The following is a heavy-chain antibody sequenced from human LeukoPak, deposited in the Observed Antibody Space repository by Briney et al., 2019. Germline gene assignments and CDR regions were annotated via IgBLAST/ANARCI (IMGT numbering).Heavy chain of an antibody. V-gene: IGHV1-69*13. J-gene: IGHJ6*02. Sequence: SVKVSCKASGGTFSSYAISWVRQAPGQGLEWMGGIIPIFGTANYAQKFQGRVTITADETTSTAYVELSSLRSEDTAVYYCASLVGATSYYYYGMDVWGQGTTVTVSS. D-gene: IGHD1-26*01. CDR1: GGTFSSYA. CDR2: IIPIFGTA. CDR3: ASLVGATSYYYYGMDV.